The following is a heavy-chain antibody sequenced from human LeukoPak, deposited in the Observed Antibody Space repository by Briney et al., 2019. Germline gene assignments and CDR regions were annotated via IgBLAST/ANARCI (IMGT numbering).Heavy chain of an antibody. CDR3: ARGSGYSYGYPFDY. J-gene: IGHJ4*02. CDR2: IYTSGST. Sequence: SETLSLTCIVSGGAISNYYWSWIRQPAGKGLEWIGRIYTSGSTNYNPSLKSRVTMSVDTSKNQFSLKLTSVSAADTAVYYCARGSGYSYGYPFDYWGQGTLVTVSS. D-gene: IGHD5-18*01. CDR1: GGAISNYY. V-gene: IGHV4-4*07.